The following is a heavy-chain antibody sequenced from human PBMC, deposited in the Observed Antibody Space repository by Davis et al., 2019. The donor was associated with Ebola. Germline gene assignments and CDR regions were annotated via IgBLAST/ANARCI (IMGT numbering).Heavy chain of an antibody. V-gene: IGHV3-23*01. Sequence: PGGSLRLSCVASGFTFSRYAMSWVRQAPGQGLEWVSAFTNIETTHYAGSVRGRFTISRDNSKNPLYLQMNSLRAEDTAIYYCVKSPPYCSGDCYSTFEYWGQGTLVTVSS. CDR2: FTNIETT. CDR3: VKSPPYCSGDCYSTFEY. CDR1: GFTFSRYA. D-gene: IGHD6-25*01. J-gene: IGHJ4*02.